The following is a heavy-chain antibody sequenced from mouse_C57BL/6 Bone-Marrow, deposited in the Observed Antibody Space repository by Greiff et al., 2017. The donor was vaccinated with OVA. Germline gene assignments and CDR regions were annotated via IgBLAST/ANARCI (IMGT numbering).Heavy chain of an antibody. V-gene: IGHV2-2*01. CDR2: IWSGGSP. J-gene: IGHJ4*01. CDR3: AREGTYSNYVGVYAMDY. CDR1: GFSLTSYG. Sequence: QVQLQQSGPGLVQPSQSLSITCTVSGFSLTSYGVHWVRQSPGKGLEWLGVIWSGGSPDYNAAFISRLSISKDNSKSQVFFKMKSLQADDTAIYYCAREGTYSNYVGVYAMDYWGQGTSVTVSS. D-gene: IGHD2-5*01.